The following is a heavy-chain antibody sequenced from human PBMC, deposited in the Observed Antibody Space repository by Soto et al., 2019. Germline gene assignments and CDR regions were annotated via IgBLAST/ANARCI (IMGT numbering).Heavy chain of an antibody. D-gene: IGHD2-15*01. CDR3: ARVLTPNWFDP. J-gene: IGHJ5*02. Sequence: GAPSKVSCKTSGYAFSNSTIHWVRQAPGQSLEWMGWINGGTGHTRYSQKFQARVTITKDTSASSAYMELSSLRSEDTAVYYCARVLTPNWFDPWGQGTLVNVSS. V-gene: IGHV1-3*01. CDR1: GYAFSNST. CDR2: INGGTGHT.